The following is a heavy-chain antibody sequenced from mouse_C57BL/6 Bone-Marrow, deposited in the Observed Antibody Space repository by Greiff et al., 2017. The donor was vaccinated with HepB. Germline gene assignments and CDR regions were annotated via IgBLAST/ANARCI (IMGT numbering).Heavy chain of an antibody. J-gene: IGHJ3*01. D-gene: IGHD2-4*01. Sequence: EVQGVESGGGLVKPGGSLKLSCAASGFTFSSYAMSWVRQTPEKRLEWVATISDGGSYTSYPDNVKGRCTISRDNAKNNMYLQMSHLKSEDTAMYYCARDRGRPAAYYYSGEAPFAYWGQGTLVTVSA. CDR2: ISDGGSYT. V-gene: IGHV5-4*01. CDR3: ARDRGRPAAYYYSGEAPFAY. CDR1: GFTFSSYA.